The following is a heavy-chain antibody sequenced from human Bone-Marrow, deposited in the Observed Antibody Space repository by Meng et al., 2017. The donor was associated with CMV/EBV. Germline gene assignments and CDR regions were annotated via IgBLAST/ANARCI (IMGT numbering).Heavy chain of an antibody. D-gene: IGHD2-2*01. J-gene: IGHJ3*02. CDR1: GFTASSNY. CDR2: IYSGGST. V-gene: IGHV3-53*01. Sequence: GGSLRLSCAASGFTASSNYMSWVRQAPGKGLEWVSVIYSGGSTYYADSVKGRFTISRDNSKNTLYLQMNSLRAEDTAVYYCARGGNYCSSTSCYGSPTTDAFDIWGQGTMVTVSS. CDR3: ARGGNYCSSTSCYGSPTTDAFDI.